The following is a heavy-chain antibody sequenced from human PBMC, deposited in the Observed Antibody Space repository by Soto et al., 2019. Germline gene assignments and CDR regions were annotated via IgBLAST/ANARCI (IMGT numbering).Heavy chain of an antibody. CDR1: GGSFSGYY. J-gene: IGHJ1*01. CDR2: INHSGST. V-gene: IGHV4-34*01. CDR3: ALYYYDSSGYYDNGIEYFQH. Sequence: GTLSLTCAVYGGSFSGYYWSWIRQPAGKGLEWIGEINHSGSTNYNPSLKSRVTISVDTSKNQFSLKLSSVTAADTAVYYCALYYYDSSGYYDNGIEYFQHWGQGTLVTVSS. D-gene: IGHD3-22*01.